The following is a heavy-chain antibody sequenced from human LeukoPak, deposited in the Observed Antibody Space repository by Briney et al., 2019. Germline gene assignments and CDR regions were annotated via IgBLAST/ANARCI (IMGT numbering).Heavy chain of an antibody. Sequence: PSETLSLTCTVSGGPIGSFYWSWMRQPPGKGLEWIGYIYYDGSANYNPSLKSRLTISIDTSKSQFSLNLSSVTAADTAVYYCATLIGNFDYWGQGTLVTVSS. CDR2: IYYDGSA. CDR1: GGPIGSFY. D-gene: IGHD3-22*01. V-gene: IGHV4-59*01. CDR3: ATLIGNFDY. J-gene: IGHJ4*02.